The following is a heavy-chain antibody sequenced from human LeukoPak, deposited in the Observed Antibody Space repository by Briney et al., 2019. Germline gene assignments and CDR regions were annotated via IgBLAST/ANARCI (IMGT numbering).Heavy chain of an antibody. CDR3: AKDSRGNYVAWLDP. J-gene: IGHJ5*02. CDR1: GFTSGVYA. Sequence: GGSLRLSCVASGFTSGVYAMSWVRQAPGKGLEWVSAFSGGGDSFYADSVRGRFSVSADKSKNILYLQMSSLRAEDAAIYYCAKDSRGNYVAWLDPWGQGTLVSVSS. CDR2: FSGGGDS. V-gene: IGHV3-23*01. D-gene: IGHD4-11*01.